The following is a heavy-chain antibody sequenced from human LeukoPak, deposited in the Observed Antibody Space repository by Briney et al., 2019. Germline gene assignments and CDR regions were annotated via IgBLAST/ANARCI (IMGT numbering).Heavy chain of an antibody. CDR1: GFTFSSYW. J-gene: IGHJ6*02. CDR3: ARESYYGSGSYYNLADYYYGMDV. Sequence: GGSLRLSCAASGFTFSSYWMSWARQAPGKGLEWVANIKQDGSEKYYVDSVKGRFTISRDNAKNSLYLQMNSLRAEDTAVYYCARESYYGSGSYYNLADYYYGMDVWGQGTTVTVSS. D-gene: IGHD3-10*01. CDR2: IKQDGSEK. V-gene: IGHV3-7*01.